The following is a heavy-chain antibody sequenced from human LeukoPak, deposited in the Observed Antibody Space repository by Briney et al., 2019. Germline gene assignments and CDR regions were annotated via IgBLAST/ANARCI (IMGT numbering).Heavy chain of an antibody. V-gene: IGHV6-1*01. D-gene: IGHD6-25*01. Sequence: SQTLSLTCAISGDSVSSNSAVWNWIRQSPSRGLEWLGKTYYRSKWGTDYAVSVNSRITINPDTSKNQFSLQLNSVTPEDTAVYYCARDPRISSGCYFDYWGQGTLVTVSS. CDR2: TYYRSKWGT. CDR3: ARDPRISSGCYFDY. CDR1: GDSVSSNSAV. J-gene: IGHJ4*02.